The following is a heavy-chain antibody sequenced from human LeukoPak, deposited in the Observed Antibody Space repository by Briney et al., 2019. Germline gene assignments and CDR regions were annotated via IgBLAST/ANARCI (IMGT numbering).Heavy chain of an antibody. D-gene: IGHD4-11*01. CDR1: GFAFSNYW. J-gene: IGHJ4*02. Sequence: GGSLRLSCAASGFAFSNYWMSWVRQAPGRGLEWVANMNEDGSEKNYVDSVKGRFTISRDNAQDSLYLRMNSLRAEDTAVYYCARDRGYSNFDYWGQGTLLTVSS. V-gene: IGHV3-7*01. CDR3: ARDRGYSNFDY. CDR2: MNEDGSEK.